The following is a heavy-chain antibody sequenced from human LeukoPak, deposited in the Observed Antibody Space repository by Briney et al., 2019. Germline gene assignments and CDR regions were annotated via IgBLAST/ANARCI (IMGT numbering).Heavy chain of an antibody. CDR2: ISANNDNI. CDR1: GYTFSSYD. V-gene: IGHV1-18*01. CDR3: ARGSGRYFDN. J-gene: IGHJ4*02. Sequence: ASVKVSCKASGYTFSSYDITWVRQAPGQGLEWMGWISANNDNINYAQKLQDRVTNTTDTSTNTPYMELRSLRSDDTAVYFCARGSGRYFDNWGRGTLVIDSS.